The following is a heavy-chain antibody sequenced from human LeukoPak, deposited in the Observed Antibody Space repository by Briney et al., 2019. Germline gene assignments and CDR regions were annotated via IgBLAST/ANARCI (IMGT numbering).Heavy chain of an antibody. V-gene: IGHV4-59*08. D-gene: IGHD3-10*01. CDR3: ARNAVPGYFDY. J-gene: IGHJ4*02. CDR2: IYYSGST. CDR1: GGSISSYY. Sequence: SETLSLTCTVSGGSISSYYWSWIRQPPGKGLEWIGYIYYSGSTNYNPSLKSRVTISVDTSKNQFSLKLSSVTAADTAVYCCARNAVPGYFDYWGQGTLVSVSS.